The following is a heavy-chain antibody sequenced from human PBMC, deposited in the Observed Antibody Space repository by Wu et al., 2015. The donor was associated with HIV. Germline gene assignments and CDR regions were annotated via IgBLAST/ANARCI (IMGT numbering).Heavy chain of an antibody. J-gene: IGHJ4*02. CDR3: ARGSIKDRGPTYYFDY. V-gene: IGHV1-2*02. Sequence: QVQLVQSGAEVKKPGSSVKVSCKASGGTFSSYAISWVRQAPGQGLEWMGWINPNSGGTNYAQKFQGRVTMTRDTSISTAYMELSRLRSDDTAVYYCARGSIKDRGPTYYFDYWGQGTLVTVSS. D-gene: IGHD3-10*01. CDR2: INPNSGGT. CDR1: GGTFSSYA.